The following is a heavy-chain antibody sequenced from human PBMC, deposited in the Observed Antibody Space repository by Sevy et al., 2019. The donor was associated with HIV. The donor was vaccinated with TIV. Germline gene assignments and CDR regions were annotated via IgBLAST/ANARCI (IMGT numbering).Heavy chain of an antibody. CDR2: ISSSSSNI. Sequence: GGSLRLSCAASGFTFSSYSMNWVRQAPGKGLEWVSSISSSSSNIYYAHSVKGRFTISRDNAKNSLYLQMNSLRAEDTAGYYCARDRANVDTAMLDYWGQGTLVTVSS. CDR1: GFTFSSYS. D-gene: IGHD5-18*01. CDR3: ARDRANVDTAMLDY. V-gene: IGHV3-21*01. J-gene: IGHJ4*02.